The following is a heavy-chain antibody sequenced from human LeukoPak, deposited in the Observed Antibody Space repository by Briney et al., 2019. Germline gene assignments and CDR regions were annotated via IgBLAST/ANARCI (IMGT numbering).Heavy chain of an antibody. Sequence: PGGSLRPSCAASGFTFSHAWMSWVRQAPGKGLEWVGGIRSQGAGGTTDYTAPAKGRFTISRDDSKSTLFLQMDSLKTEDTALYYCVREPHFDYWGQGTLVTVSS. CDR2: IRSQGAGGTT. CDR1: GFTFSHAW. D-gene: IGHD1-26*01. V-gene: IGHV3-15*01. CDR3: VREPHFDY. J-gene: IGHJ4*02.